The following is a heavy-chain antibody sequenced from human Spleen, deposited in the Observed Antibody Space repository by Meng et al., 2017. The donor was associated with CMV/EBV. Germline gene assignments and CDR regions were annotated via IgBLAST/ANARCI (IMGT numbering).Heavy chain of an antibody. CDR3: ARIKRGTSTSCFDY. CDR1: GFTFSDHY. CDR2: ISSSSSTI. V-gene: IGHV3-11*04. D-gene: IGHD2-2*01. Sequence: SGFTFSDHYMSWIRQAPGKGLEWISYISSSSSTIYYADSVKGRFTISRDNAKNSLYLQMNSLRAEDTTVYYCARIKRGTSTSCFDYWGQGTLVTVSS. J-gene: IGHJ4*02.